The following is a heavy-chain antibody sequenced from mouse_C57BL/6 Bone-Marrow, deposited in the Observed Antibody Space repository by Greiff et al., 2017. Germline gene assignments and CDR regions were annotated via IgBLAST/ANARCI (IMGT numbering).Heavy chain of an antibody. CDR2: ISRGDSYT. V-gene: IGHV5-6*02. CDR1: GFTFSSYG. Sequence: EVMLVESGGDLVKPGGSLKLSCAASGFTFSSYGMSWVRQTPDKRLEWVATISRGDSYTYYPDSVKGRFTISRDNAKNTLYLQMSSLKAEDTAKYYGGRRSRGYYFDYWGQGTTLTVSS. J-gene: IGHJ2*01. CDR3: GRRSRGYYFDY.